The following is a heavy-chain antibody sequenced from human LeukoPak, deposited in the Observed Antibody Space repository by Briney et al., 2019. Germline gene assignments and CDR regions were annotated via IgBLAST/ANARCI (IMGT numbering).Heavy chain of an antibody. CDR2: IYYSGST. CDR3: ARLEYSGYDLPYYFDY. CDR1: GGSISSYY. J-gene: IGHJ4*02. D-gene: IGHD5-12*01. Sequence: SETLSLTCTVSGGSISSYYWSWIRQPPGKGLEWIGSIYYSGSTYYNPSLKSRVTISVDTSKNQFSLKLSSVTAADTAVYYCARLEYSGYDLPYYFDYWGQGTLVTVSS. V-gene: IGHV4-39*01.